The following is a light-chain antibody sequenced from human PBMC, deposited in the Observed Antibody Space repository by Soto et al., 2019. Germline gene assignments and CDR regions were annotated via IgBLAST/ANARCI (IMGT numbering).Light chain of an antibody. CDR1: SSDVGGYNY. V-gene: IGLV2-14*01. J-gene: IGLJ2*01. CDR2: EVS. CDR3: SSYTSSSTVV. Sequence: QSALTQPASVSGSPGQSITISCTGTSSDVGGYNYVSWYQQHPGKAPKLMIYEVSNRPSGVSNRFSGSKSGNTASLTISGLQAEDEADYYCSSYTSSSTVVFGGGTMLTV.